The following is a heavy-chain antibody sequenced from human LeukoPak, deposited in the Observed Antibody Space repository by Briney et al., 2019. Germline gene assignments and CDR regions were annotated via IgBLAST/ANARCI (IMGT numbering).Heavy chain of an antibody. CDR2: TYYSGST. J-gene: IGHJ4*02. CDR1: GGSISSGGYY. V-gene: IGHV4-31*03. D-gene: IGHD2-2*01. CDR3: ARSGYCSSTSCYFYFDY. Sequence: SQTLSLTCTVSGGSISSGGYYWSWIRQHPGKGLEWIGYTYYSGSTYYNPSLKSRVTISVDTSKNQFSLKLSSVTAADTAVYYCARSGYCSSTSCYFYFDYWGQGTLVTVSS.